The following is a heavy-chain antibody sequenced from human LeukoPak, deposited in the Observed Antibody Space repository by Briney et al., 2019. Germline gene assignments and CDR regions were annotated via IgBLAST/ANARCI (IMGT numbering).Heavy chain of an antibody. J-gene: IGHJ5*02. Sequence: PSETLSLTCTVSGGSISSSSYYWGWIRQPPGKGLEWIGSIYYSGSTYYYPSLKSRVTISVDTSKNQFSLKLNSVTAADTAVYYCAREYSSSFDPWGQGTLVTVSS. CDR2: IYYSGST. CDR3: AREYSSSFDP. D-gene: IGHD6-6*01. V-gene: IGHV4-39*02. CDR1: GGSISSSSYY.